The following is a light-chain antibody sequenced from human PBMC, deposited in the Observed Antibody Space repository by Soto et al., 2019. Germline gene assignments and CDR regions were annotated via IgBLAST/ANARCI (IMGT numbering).Light chain of an antibody. CDR2: GAS. Sequence: EILMTQSPATLSVSPGERATLSCRASQSVSSNLAWYQQKPGQAPRLLIYGASTRATGIPARLSGSGSGTEFTLTISRMEPEDSAVYYCQQYGSSGTFGHGTKVDI. CDR1: QSVSSN. J-gene: IGKJ1*01. CDR3: QQYGSSGT. V-gene: IGKV3-15*01.